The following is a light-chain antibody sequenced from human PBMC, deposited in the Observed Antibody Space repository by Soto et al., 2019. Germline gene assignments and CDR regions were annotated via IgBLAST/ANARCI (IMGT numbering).Light chain of an antibody. Sequence: EVVLTQSPGTLSLSPGERATLSCRASQTVTSNYLAWYQQKPGQAPRLLIYGASSRATDIPDRFSGSGSGTDFTLTISSLEPEDFAVYYCQQRSNWPPTFGQGTKVDIK. V-gene: IGKV3D-20*02. J-gene: IGKJ2*01. CDR2: GAS. CDR1: QTVTSNY. CDR3: QQRSNWPPT.